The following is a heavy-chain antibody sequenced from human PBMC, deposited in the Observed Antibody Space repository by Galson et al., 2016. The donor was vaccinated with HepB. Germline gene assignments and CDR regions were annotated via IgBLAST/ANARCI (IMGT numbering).Heavy chain of an antibody. CDR1: GDTFTSQY. CDR3: AGEPPLMGTPSGIGAFDI. CDR2: FRLRGGWA. Sequence: SVKVSCKASGDTFTSQYIHWVRQAPGQGLEWMGVFRLRGGWATYAQKLQGRVTMTRDTSTTTVDMELSSLTSDDTAVYYCAGEPPLMGTPSGIGAFDIWGQWTMVTVSS. J-gene: IGHJ3*02. V-gene: IGHV1-46*01. D-gene: IGHD4-23*01.